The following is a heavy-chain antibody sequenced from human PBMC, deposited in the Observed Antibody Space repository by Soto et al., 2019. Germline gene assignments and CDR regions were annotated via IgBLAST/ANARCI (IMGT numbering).Heavy chain of an antibody. Sequence: ASVKVSCKASGYTFTSYDINWVRQATGHGLEWMGWMNPNSGNTGYAQKFQGRVTMTRNTSISTAYMELSSLRSEDTAVYYCARGNSYYYDSSDAFDIWGQGTMVTVSS. V-gene: IGHV1-8*01. CDR3: ARGNSYYYDSSDAFDI. J-gene: IGHJ3*02. D-gene: IGHD3-22*01. CDR2: MNPNSGNT. CDR1: GYTFTSYD.